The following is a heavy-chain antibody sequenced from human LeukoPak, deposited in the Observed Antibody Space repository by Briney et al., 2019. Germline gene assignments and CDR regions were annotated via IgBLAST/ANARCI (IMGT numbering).Heavy chain of an antibody. Sequence: PSETLSLTCTVSGGSISSYYWSWIRQPPGKGLGWIGYIYYSGSTNYNPSLKSRVTISVDTSKNQFSLKLSSVTAADTAVYYCAREYYYDSSGDAFDIWGQGTMVTVSS. J-gene: IGHJ3*02. CDR3: AREYYYDSSGDAFDI. CDR1: GGSISSYY. V-gene: IGHV4-59*01. D-gene: IGHD3-22*01. CDR2: IYYSGST.